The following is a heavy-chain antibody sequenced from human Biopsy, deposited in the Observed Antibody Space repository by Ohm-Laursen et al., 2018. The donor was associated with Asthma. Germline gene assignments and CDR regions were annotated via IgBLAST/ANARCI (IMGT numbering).Heavy chain of an antibody. CDR3: ARAVDYSHYYGIDV. CDR1: GCTFNSAG. V-gene: IGHV1-18*01. D-gene: IGHD3-10*01. Sequence: SVKVSCKTSGCTFNSAGITWVRQAPGQGLEWMGWISVYNGNTRVAQKLQDRVTMITDTSTSTAYMELRSPRSDDTAVYFCARAVDYSHYYGIDVWGQGTTVTVS. J-gene: IGHJ6*02. CDR2: ISVYNGNT.